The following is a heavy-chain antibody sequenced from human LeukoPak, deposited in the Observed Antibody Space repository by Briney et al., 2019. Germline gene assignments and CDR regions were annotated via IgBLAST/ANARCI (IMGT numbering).Heavy chain of an antibody. CDR2: IIPILGIA. CDR3: ASSGGYSYAPSKGA. V-gene: IGHV1-69*04. D-gene: IGHD5-18*01. Sequence: ASVKVSCKASGGTFSSYAISWVRQAPGQGLEWMGRIIPILGIANYAQKFQGRVTITADKSTSTAYMELSSLRSEDTAVYYCASSGGYSYAPSKGAWGQGTLVTVSS. J-gene: IGHJ5*02. CDR1: GGTFSSYA.